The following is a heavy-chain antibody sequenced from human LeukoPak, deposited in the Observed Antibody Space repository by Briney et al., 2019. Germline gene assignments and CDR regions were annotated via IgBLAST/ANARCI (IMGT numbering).Heavy chain of an antibody. D-gene: IGHD3-22*01. Sequence: PGGSLRLSCAASGFTFSNYWMHWVRQAPGKGLVWVSRINTDGSTTTYADSVKGRFTISRDNSKSTLYLQMNSLRAEDTAVYYCAKEADSTGYHEYFHHWGQGTLVTVSS. CDR3: AKEADSTGYHEYFHH. V-gene: IGHV3-74*01. J-gene: IGHJ1*01. CDR2: INTDGSTT. CDR1: GFTFSNYW.